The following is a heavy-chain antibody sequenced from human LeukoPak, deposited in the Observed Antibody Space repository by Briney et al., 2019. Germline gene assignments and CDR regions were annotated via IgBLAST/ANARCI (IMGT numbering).Heavy chain of an antibody. D-gene: IGHD2-21*01. Sequence: PSETLSLTCAVSGVSVSDYYWSWIRQSPEKGLEWIGEVSPGGYTTYNPSLRSRVIISEDTSEIQLSLNVTSVTAADTALYYCARIRCGRGQARCYNHWAQGSLVTVSS. V-gene: IGHV4-34*01. CDR1: GVSVSDYY. CDR3: ARIRCGRGQARCYNH. J-gene: IGHJ5*02. CDR2: VSPGGYT.